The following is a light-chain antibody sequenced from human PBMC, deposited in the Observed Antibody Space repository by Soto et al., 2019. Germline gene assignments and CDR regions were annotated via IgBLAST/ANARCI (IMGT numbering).Light chain of an antibody. CDR2: AAS. Sequence: DIQMTQSPSSLSASVGDRVTITCRASQGISNYLAWYQQKPGKVPKLLIYAASTLQSGVPSRFSGSGSGTDFTLTITGLQPEDVATYYCQKYNSARWTFGQGTKVEIK. CDR1: QGISNY. J-gene: IGKJ1*01. V-gene: IGKV1-27*01. CDR3: QKYNSARWT.